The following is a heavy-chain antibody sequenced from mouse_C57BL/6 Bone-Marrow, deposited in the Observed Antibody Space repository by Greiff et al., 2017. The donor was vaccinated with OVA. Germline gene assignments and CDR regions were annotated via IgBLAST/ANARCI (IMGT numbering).Heavy chain of an antibody. Sequence: EVQRVESGGGLVKPGGSLKLSCAASGFTFSDYGMHWVRQAPEKGLEWVAYISSGSSTIYYADTVKGRFTISRDNAKNTLFLQMTSLRSEDTAMYYCARLGIYYGNYSWYFDVWGTGTTVTVSS. CDR2: ISSGSSTI. V-gene: IGHV5-17*01. CDR1: GFTFSDYG. J-gene: IGHJ1*03. CDR3: ARLGIYYGNYSWYFDV. D-gene: IGHD2-1*01.